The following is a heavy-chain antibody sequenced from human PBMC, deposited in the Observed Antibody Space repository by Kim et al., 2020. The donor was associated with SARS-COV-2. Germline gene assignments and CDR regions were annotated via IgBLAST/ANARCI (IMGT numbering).Heavy chain of an antibody. J-gene: IGHJ6*02. CDR1: GYTFTSYA. CDR3: ATGGDIVVVPAAWKLVYGMDV. Sequence: ASVKVSCKASGYTFTSYAMHWVRQAPGQRLEWMGWINAGNGNTKYSQKFQGRVTITRDTSASTAYMELSSLRSEDTAVYYCATGGDIVVVPAAWKLVYGMDVWGQGTTVTVSS. V-gene: IGHV1-3*01. CDR2: INAGNGNT. D-gene: IGHD2-2*01.